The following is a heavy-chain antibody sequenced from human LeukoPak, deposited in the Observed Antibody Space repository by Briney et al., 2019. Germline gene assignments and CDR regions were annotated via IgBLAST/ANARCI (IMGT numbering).Heavy chain of an antibody. CDR2: FDPEDGET. CDR3: ATGRGYSYGYVDYYYMDV. Sequence: GASVKVSCKVSGYTLTELSMHWVRQAPGKGLEWMGGFDPEDGETIYAQKFQGRVTITEDTSTDTAYMELSSLRSEDTAVYYCATGRGYSYGYVDYYYMDVWGKGTTVTVSS. D-gene: IGHD5-18*01. J-gene: IGHJ6*03. V-gene: IGHV1-24*01. CDR1: GYTLTELS.